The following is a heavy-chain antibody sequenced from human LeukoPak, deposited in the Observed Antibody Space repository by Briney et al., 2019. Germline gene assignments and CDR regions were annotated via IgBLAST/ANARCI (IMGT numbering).Heavy chain of an antibody. Sequence: SETLSLTCAVYGGSFSGYYWSWIRQPPGKGLEWIGEINHSGSTNYNPSLKSRVTISVDTSKNQFSLKLSSVTAADTAVYYCARGPRQWLPRGWFDPWGQGTLATVSS. D-gene: IGHD6-19*01. CDR2: INHSGST. V-gene: IGHV4-34*01. J-gene: IGHJ5*02. CDR1: GGSFSGYY. CDR3: ARGPRQWLPRGWFDP.